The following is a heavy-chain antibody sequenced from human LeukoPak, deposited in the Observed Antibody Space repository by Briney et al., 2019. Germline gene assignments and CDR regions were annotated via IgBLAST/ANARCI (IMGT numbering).Heavy chain of an antibody. J-gene: IGHJ4*02. CDR1: GGSISNYY. D-gene: IGHD3-3*01. V-gene: IGHV4-59*01. Sequence: KPSETLSLTCTVSGGSISNYYWSWIRQPPGKGLEWIGYIYYTGSTNYNPSLKSRVTMSIDTSKNQFSLKLTSVTAADTAVYYCASTPLRFLQWLPSVWGQGTLVTVSS. CDR2: IYYTGST. CDR3: ASTPLRFLQWLPSV.